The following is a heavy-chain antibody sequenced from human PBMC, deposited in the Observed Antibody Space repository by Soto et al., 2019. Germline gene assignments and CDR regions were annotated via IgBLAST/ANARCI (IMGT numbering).Heavy chain of an antibody. CDR2: IYWNDDK. Sequence: QITLKESGPTLVNPTQPLTLTCTFSGFSLSTSGVGVGWIRQPPGKALEWLALIYWNDDKRYSPSLKSRLTITKDTSKNQVVLTMTNMDPVDTATYYCAHRRYSSGYFWGLSDAFDIWGQGTMVTVSS. D-gene: IGHD3-22*01. CDR3: AHRRYSSGYFWGLSDAFDI. J-gene: IGHJ3*02. CDR1: GFSLSTSGVG. V-gene: IGHV2-5*01.